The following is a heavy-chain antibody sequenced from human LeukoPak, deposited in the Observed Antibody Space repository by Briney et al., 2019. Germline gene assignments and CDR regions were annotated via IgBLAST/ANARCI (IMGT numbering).Heavy chain of an antibody. Sequence: ASVKVSCKASGYTFTGYYMHWVRQAPGQGLEWMGWINPNSGGTNYAQKFQGRVTMTRDTSISTAYMELSRLRSDDTAVYYCARAGYYDFWSGYDDYWGQGTLVTVSS. CDR1: GYTFTGYY. CDR3: ARAGYYDFWSGYDDY. CDR2: INPNSGGT. J-gene: IGHJ4*02. D-gene: IGHD3-3*01. V-gene: IGHV1-2*02.